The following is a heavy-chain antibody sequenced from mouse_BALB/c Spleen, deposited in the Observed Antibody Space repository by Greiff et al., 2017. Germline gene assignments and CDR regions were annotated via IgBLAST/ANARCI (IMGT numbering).Heavy chain of an antibody. V-gene: IGHV2-2*02. Sequence: VKLMESGPGLVAPSQSLSITCTVSGFSLTSYGVHWVRQSPGKGLEWLGVIWSGGSTDYNAAFISRLSISKDNSKSQVFFKMNSLQANDTAIYYCARKGNHYAMDYWGQGTSVTVSS. J-gene: IGHJ4*01. D-gene: IGHD2-1*01. CDR3: ARKGNHYAMDY. CDR1: GFSLTSYG. CDR2: IWSGGST.